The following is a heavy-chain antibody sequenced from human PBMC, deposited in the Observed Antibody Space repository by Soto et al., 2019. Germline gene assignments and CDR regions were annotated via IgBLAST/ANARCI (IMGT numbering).Heavy chain of an antibody. CDR2: ISSSGRTI. CDR3: ARNSEHFDY. D-gene: IGHD1-26*01. J-gene: IGHJ4*02. CDR1: GFTLSDFY. V-gene: IGHV3-11*01. Sequence: QVHLVESGGGLVKPGGSLRLSCAASGFTLSDFYMSWIRQAPGKGLEWVSYISSSGRTIFYADSVRGRFIISRDNAENSLYLQMNSLRAEDTALYYCARNSEHFDYWGQGTLVTVSS.